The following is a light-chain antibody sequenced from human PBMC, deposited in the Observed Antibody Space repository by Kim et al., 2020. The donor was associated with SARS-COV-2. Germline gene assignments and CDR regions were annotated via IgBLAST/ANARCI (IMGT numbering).Light chain of an antibody. CDR3: QQYGGSPLYS. Sequence: EIVLTQSPGTLSLSPGQRATLSCRASQNVDSSSLAWYQQKPGQAPSLLIYATSTRAADIPDRFSGSGSGTAFTLTTNRLETEDFAVYYCQQYGGSPLYSFGQGPKLEIK. CDR1: QNVDSSS. V-gene: IGKV3-20*01. J-gene: IGKJ2*03. CDR2: ATS.